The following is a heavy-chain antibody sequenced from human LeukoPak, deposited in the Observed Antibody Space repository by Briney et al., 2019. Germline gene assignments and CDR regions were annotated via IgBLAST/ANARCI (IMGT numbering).Heavy chain of an antibody. J-gene: IGHJ4*02. V-gene: IGHV4-38-2*02. CDR2: IYHSGST. D-gene: IGHD3-22*01. Sequence: SETLSLTCTVSGGSISSYYWSWIRQPPGKGLEWIGSIYHSGSTYYTPSLKSRVTISVDTSKNQFSLKLSSVTAADTAVYYCARDAAYYYDSSGYPWGQGTLVTVSS. CDR1: GGSISSYY. CDR3: ARDAAYYYDSSGYP.